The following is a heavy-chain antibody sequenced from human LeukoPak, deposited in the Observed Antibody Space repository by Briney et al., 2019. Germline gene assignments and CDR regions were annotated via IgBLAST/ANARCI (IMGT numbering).Heavy chain of an antibody. V-gene: IGHV1-2*02. Sequence: GASVKVSCKASGYTFTGYYMHWVRQAPGQGLGWMGWINPNSGGTTYAQKFQGRVTMTRDTSISTAYMELSRLRSDDTAVYYCARGYGSPYYYDSSGYFDYWGQGTLVTVSS. J-gene: IGHJ4*02. CDR3: ARGYGSPYYYDSSGYFDY. CDR1: GYTFTGYY. D-gene: IGHD3-22*01. CDR2: INPNSGGT.